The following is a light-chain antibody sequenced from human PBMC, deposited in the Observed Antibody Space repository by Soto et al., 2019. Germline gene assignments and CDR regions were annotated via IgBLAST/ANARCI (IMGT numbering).Light chain of an antibody. V-gene: IGLV2-14*01. Sequence: QSALTQPASVSGSPGRPITISCTGTSTDIGTYNSVSWYQHHPGKAPKLLIFEVIDRPSGVSDRFSGSKSGNTASLTISSLQFEDEADYYCCSYTTTYTLVFGGGTKLTVL. J-gene: IGLJ3*02. CDR2: EVI. CDR1: STDIGTYNS. CDR3: CSYTTTYTLV.